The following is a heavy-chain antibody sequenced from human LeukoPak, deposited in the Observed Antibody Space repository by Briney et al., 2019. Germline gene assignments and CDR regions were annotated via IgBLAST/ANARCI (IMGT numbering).Heavy chain of an antibody. CDR1: GYTLTELS. D-gene: IGHD5/OR15-5a*01. CDR3: MSAFYMDV. Sequence: ASVKVSCKASGYTLTELSIHWVRQPPGKGLEWMGGFDPEGGETIHAQKFQGRVTMTADTSTDTAYMELSSLTSDDTAVYYCMSAFYMDVWGEGTTVTVSS. CDR2: FDPEGGET. J-gene: IGHJ6*03. V-gene: IGHV1-24*01.